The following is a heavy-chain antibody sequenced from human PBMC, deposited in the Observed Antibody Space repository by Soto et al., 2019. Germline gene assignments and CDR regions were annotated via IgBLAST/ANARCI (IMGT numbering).Heavy chain of an antibody. D-gene: IGHD3-3*01. V-gene: IGHV4-39*01. Sequence: SETLSLTCTVSGGSISSSSYYWGWIRQPPGKGLEWIGSIYYSGSTYYNPSLKSRVTISVDTSKNQFSLKLSSVTAADTAVYYCTNGAPDYDFWSGSPYYHYGMDVWGQGTTVTV. CDR2: IYYSGST. J-gene: IGHJ6*02. CDR1: GGSISSSSYY. CDR3: TNGAPDYDFWSGSPYYHYGMDV.